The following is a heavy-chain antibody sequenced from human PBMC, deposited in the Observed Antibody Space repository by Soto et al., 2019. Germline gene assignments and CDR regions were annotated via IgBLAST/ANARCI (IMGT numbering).Heavy chain of an antibody. CDR3: AKDHGLSQCLGGY. CDR2: ISYDGSNK. CDR1: GFTFSSYG. V-gene: IGHV3-30*18. D-gene: IGHD6-19*01. Sequence: QVQLVESGGGVVQPGRSLRLSCAASGFTFSSYGMHWVRQAPGKGLEWVAVISYDGSNKYYADSVKGRFTISRDNSTNTLYLQMNSLRAEDTAVYYCAKDHGLSQCLGGYWGQGTLVTVSS. J-gene: IGHJ4*02.